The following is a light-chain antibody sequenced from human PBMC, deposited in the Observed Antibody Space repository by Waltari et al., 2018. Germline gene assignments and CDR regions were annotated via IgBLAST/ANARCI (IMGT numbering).Light chain of an antibody. V-gene: IGLV2-14*03. CDR3: SSYTKSSTWV. J-gene: IGLJ3*02. CDR2: DVT. Sequence: QSALTQPASVSGSPGQSINISCTGTSSDVGAYYYVSWYQHHPGKAPKLMIYDVTSRPSGVSDRFSGSKSGNTASLTISGLQAEDEADYYCSSYTKSSTWVFGGGTRLTVL. CDR1: SSDVGAYYY.